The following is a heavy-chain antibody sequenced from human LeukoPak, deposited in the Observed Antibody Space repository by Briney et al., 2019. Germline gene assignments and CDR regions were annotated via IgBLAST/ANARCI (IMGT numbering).Heavy chain of an antibody. CDR3: ASMSGYYPSYYFDY. Sequence: ASVKVSCKASGYTFTSYAMNWVRQAPRQGLEWLGWISAYNGNIDYAQKLQGRVTLTTDTSTSTAYMEVRSLRSDDTAVYYCASMSGYYPSYYFDYWGQGTLVTVSS. CDR1: GYTFTSYA. J-gene: IGHJ4*02. V-gene: IGHV1-18*01. D-gene: IGHD3-3*01. CDR2: ISAYNGNI.